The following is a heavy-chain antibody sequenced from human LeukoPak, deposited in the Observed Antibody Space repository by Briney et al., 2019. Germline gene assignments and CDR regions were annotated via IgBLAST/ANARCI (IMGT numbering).Heavy chain of an antibody. CDR3: AKPRVYYDTQGWDY. J-gene: IGHJ4*02. V-gene: IGHV3-23*01. Sequence: GGPLRLSCAASGFTFSTYGMTWVRQVPGKGLEWVSTISGSGDSTYYADSVKGRFTISRDNSKNTLYLQMNSLRAEDTAVYYRAKPRVYYDTQGWDYWGQGTLVTVTS. CDR2: ISGSGDST. D-gene: IGHD3-22*01. CDR1: GFTFSTYG.